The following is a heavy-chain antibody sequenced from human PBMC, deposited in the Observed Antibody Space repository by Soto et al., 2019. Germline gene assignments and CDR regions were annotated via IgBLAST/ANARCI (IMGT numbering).Heavy chain of an antibody. J-gene: IGHJ3*02. CDR2: ISGSGGST. D-gene: IGHD3-3*01. V-gene: IGHV3-23*01. Sequence: PGGSLRLSCAASGFTFRSYAMSWVRQAPGKGLEWVSAISGSGGSTYYADSVKGRFTISRDNSKNTLYLQMNSLRAEDTAVYYCAKDGGITIFGVVIMPPTAFDIWGQGTMVTVSS. CDR1: GFTFRSYA. CDR3: AKDGGITIFGVVIMPPTAFDI.